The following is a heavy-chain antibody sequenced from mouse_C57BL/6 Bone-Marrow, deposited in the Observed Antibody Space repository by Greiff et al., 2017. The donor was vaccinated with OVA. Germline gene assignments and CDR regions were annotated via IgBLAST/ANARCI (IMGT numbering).Heavy chain of an antibody. V-gene: IGHV1-59*01. CDR1: GYTFTSYW. D-gene: IGHD3-2*02. CDR2: IDPSDSYT. CDR3: ALSGHDYFDC. J-gene: IGHJ2*01. Sequence: QVQLQQPGAELVRPGTSVKLSCKASGYTFTSYWMHWVKQRPGQGLEWIGVIDPSDSYTNYNQKFKGKATLTVDTSSSTAYMQLSSLTSEDSAVYYCALSGHDYFDCWGQGTTLTVSS.